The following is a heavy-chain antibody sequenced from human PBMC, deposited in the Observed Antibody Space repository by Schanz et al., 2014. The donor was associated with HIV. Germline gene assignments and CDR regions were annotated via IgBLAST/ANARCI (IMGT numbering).Heavy chain of an antibody. J-gene: IGHJ4*02. CDR1: GFTFSNYW. CDR2: LRQDGREV. CDR3: ARELVLGPKSYFDN. Sequence: EVQLVESGGGLVQPGVSLRLSCATSGFTFSNYWMSWIRQAPGKGIEWVANLRQDGREVNYVDSAKGRFTISRDNTKQSLYLQMRGLRGEDTAVYYCARELVLGPKSYFDNRGQGSLVTVSS. V-gene: IGHV3-7*01. D-gene: IGHD6-13*01.